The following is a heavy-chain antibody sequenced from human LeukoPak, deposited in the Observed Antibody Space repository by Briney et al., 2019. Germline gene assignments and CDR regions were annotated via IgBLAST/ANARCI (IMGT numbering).Heavy chain of an antibody. CDR3: ARGRVSSSTWYSTYYYYFYMDV. CDR2: VDHTGST. D-gene: IGHD1-1*01. Sequence: SETLSLTCSVSDDSITMYYWTWIRQPPGKGLEWIGYVDHTGSTNFNPSLNGRVSISRDTTNNLFSLRLRSVTAADTAVYFCARGRVSSSTWYSTYYYYFYMDVWGKGTSVTVSS. V-gene: IGHV4-59*01. CDR1: DDSITMYY. J-gene: IGHJ6*03.